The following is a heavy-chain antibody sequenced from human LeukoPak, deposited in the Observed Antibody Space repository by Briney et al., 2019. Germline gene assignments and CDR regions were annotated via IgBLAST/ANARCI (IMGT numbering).Heavy chain of an antibody. CDR1: GFTFSSYA. D-gene: IGHD3-3*01. V-gene: IGHV3-23*01. CDR3: AKDRLYYDFWSGTDAFDI. Sequence: PGGSLRLSCAASGFTFSSYAMSWVRQAPGKGLEWVSAISGSGGSTYYADSVKGRFTISRDNSKNTLYLQMNSLRAEDTAVYYCAKDRLYYDFWSGTDAFDIWGQGTMVTVSS. J-gene: IGHJ3*02. CDR2: ISGSGGST.